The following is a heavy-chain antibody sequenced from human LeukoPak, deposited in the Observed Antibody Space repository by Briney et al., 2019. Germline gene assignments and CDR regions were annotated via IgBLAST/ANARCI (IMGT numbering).Heavy chain of an antibody. Sequence: GESLKISCKGSCYRFTPYWIGWVRQMPGKGLEWMGIIYPGDSDTRYSPSFQGQVTISADKSISTAYLQWSSLKASDTAMYYCARLGGAAFVYFDYWGQGTLVTVSS. D-gene: IGHD6-13*01. CDR1: CYRFTPYW. V-gene: IGHV5-51*01. J-gene: IGHJ4*02. CDR2: IYPGDSDT. CDR3: ARLGGAAFVYFDY.